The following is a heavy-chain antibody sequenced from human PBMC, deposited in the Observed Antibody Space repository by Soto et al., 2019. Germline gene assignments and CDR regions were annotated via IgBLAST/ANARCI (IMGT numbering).Heavy chain of an antibody. Sequence: GGSLRLSCAASGFTFSNYGMHWVRQAPGKGLEWVAVISYDGSDKYYADSVKGRFTISRDNSKNTLYLQMNSLRAEDTAVYYCAKVTGYCRTSRCRPEYYYYCMDVRDRGTRVTVSS. D-gene: IGHD2-2*01. CDR2: ISYDGSDK. CDR1: GFTFSNYG. V-gene: IGHV3-30*18. CDR3: AKVTGYCRTSRCRPEYYYYCMDV. J-gene: IGHJ6*04.